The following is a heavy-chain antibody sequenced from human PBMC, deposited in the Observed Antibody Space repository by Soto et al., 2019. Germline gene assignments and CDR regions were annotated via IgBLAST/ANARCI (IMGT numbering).Heavy chain of an antibody. J-gene: IGHJ6*02. V-gene: IGHV5-51*01. CDR3: ARTRSFTLGFYYDGMDV. Sequence: GESLKISCQGSGYSFASYWIGWVRQMPGKDLEWMGIIYLGDSDTRYSPSFQGQVTISADKSLRTAYLQWTSLKASDTALYYCARTRSFTLGFYYDGMDVWGQGTTVTVSS. D-gene: IGHD6-6*01. CDR2: IYLGDSDT. CDR1: GYSFASYW.